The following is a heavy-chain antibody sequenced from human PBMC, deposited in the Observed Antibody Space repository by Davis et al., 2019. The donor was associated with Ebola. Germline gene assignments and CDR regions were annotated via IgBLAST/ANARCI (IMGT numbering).Heavy chain of an antibody. Sequence: PGGSLRLSCAASGFSVANKYMSWVRQAPGKGLEWLSLISSTTTVIRYADSVKGRFTISRDDSKGTLNLQMDSLRAEDTAMYYCAKDPGGESSAYSTFDIWGQGTMVTVSS. CDR3: AKDPGGESSAYSTFDI. CDR1: GFSVANKY. CDR2: ISSTTTVI. D-gene: IGHD3-22*01. V-gene: IGHV3-11*05. J-gene: IGHJ3*02.